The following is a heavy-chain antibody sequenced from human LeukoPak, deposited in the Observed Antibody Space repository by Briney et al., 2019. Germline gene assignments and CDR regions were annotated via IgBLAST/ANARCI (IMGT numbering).Heavy chain of an antibody. D-gene: IGHD2-21*01. CDR2: NNPNSGGT. J-gene: IGHJ6*03. V-gene: IGHV1-2*02. CDR3: ARDLPPYSHMDV. Sequence: ASVKVSCKASGYTFTGYYMHWVRQAPGQGLEWMGWNNPNSGGTNYAQKFQGRVTMTRDTSISTAYMELSRLRSDDTAVYYCARDLPPYSHMDVWGKGTTVTISS. CDR1: GYTFTGYY.